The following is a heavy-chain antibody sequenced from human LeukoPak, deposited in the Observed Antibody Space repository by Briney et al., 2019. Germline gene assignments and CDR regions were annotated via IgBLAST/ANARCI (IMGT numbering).Heavy chain of an antibody. Sequence: SVKVSCKASGGTFSSYAISWVRQAPGQGLEWRGGIIPIFGTANYAQKFPGRVTITADESTSTAYMELSSLRSEDTAVYYCARGKMATINYFDYWGQGTLVTVSS. CDR2: IIPIFGTA. V-gene: IGHV1-69*13. CDR1: GGTFSSYA. J-gene: IGHJ4*02. D-gene: IGHD5-24*01. CDR3: ARGKMATINYFDY.